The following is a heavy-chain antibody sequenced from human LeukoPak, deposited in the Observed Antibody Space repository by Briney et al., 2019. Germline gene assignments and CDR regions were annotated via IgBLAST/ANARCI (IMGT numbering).Heavy chain of an antibody. CDR3: ARRDSGSYYDAFDI. Sequence: SETLSLTCTVSGGSISSSSYYWGWIRQPPGTGLEWIGSIYYSGSTYYNPSLKSRVTISVDTSKNRFSLKLSSVTAADTAVYYCARRDSGSYYDAFDIWGQGTMVTVSS. CDR1: GGSISSSSYY. CDR2: IYYSGST. V-gene: IGHV4-39*01. J-gene: IGHJ3*02. D-gene: IGHD1-26*01.